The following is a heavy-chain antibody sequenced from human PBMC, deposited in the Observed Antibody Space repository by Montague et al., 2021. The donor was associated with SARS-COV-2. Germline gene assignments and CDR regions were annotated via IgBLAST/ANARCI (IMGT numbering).Heavy chain of an antibody. CDR3: VSHGGSCSCGSCYYDY. CDR1: GGSISTYY. J-gene: IGHJ4*02. V-gene: IGHV4-59*01. CDR2: INYSGST. D-gene: IGHD2-15*01. Sequence: SETLSLTCAVSGGSISTYYWSWIRQPPGKGLEWIGEINYSGSTNYNPSLKSRVTISLDTSKNQFSLELSSVTAADKAVYYCVSHGGSCSCGSCYYDYWGQGTLVTVSS.